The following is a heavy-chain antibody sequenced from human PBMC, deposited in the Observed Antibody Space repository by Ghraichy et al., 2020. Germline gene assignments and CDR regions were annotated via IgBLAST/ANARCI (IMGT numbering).Heavy chain of an antibody. Sequence: GGSLRLSCAASGFTFDDYAMHWVRQAPGKGLEWVSGISWNSGSIGYADSVKGRFTISRDNAKNSLYLQMNSLRAEDTALYYCATGGYSYGDDAFDIWGQGTMVTVSS. D-gene: IGHD5-18*01. J-gene: IGHJ3*02. V-gene: IGHV3-9*01. CDR1: GFTFDDYA. CDR3: ATGGYSYGDDAFDI. CDR2: ISWNSGSI.